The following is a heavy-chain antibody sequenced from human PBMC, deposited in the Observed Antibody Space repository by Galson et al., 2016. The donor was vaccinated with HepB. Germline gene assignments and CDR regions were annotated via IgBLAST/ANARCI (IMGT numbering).Heavy chain of an antibody. D-gene: IGHD3-3*01. CDR1: GFTFSNAW. CDR2: IKSNNNGGTT. CDR3: TTDYFWQSLVFDF. Sequence: SLRLSCAASGFTFSNAWMSWVRQAPGKGLEWVGRIKSNNNGGTTDYGTSMKGRFTISRDDSKNTLYLQMDSLKMEDTAMYYCTTDYFWQSLVFDFWGQGVLVAVSS. J-gene: IGHJ4*02. V-gene: IGHV3-15*01.